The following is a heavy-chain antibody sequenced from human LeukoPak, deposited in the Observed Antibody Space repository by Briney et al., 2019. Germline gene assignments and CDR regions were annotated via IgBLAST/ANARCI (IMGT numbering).Heavy chain of an antibody. J-gene: IGHJ4*02. Sequence: AAVKGSCKASGYTFSDYYMQWVRQAAGLGLEWMGWINPNSGDTHYARKFQGRVTLTRDTSISTAYMELSRLTSDDTALYYCAKVGAGTCCHFEYWGQGTLVTVSS. D-gene: IGHD2-15*01. CDR3: AKVGAGTCCHFEY. CDR1: GYTFSDYY. CDR2: INPNSGDT. V-gene: IGHV1-2*02.